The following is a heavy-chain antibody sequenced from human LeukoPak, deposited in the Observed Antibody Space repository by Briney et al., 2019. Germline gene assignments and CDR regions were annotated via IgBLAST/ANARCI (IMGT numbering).Heavy chain of an antibody. J-gene: IGHJ4*02. CDR3: ARDRGATTFDY. Sequence: GVSLRLSCAASGFTFSNYWMQWVRQAPGKGLEWVASIKEDGSNKAYVDSVRGRFTISRDNAKNSLFLQVTSLRAEDTAVYYCARDRGATTFDYWGQGTLVAVSS. CDR2: IKEDGSNK. V-gene: IGHV3-7*01. D-gene: IGHD4/OR15-4a*01. CDR1: GFTFSNYW.